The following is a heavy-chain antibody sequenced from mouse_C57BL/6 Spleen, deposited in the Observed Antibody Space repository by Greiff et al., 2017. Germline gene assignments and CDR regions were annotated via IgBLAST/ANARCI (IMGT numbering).Heavy chain of an antibody. D-gene: IGHD2-4*01. CDR3: ARVRYYDYHGYYYAMDY. V-gene: IGHV1-42*01. CDR2: INPSTGGT. J-gene: IGHJ4*01. CDR1: GYSFTGYY. Sequence: EVKLQESGPELVKPGASVKISCKASGYSFTGYYMNWVKQSPEKSLEWIGEINPSTGGTTYNQKFKAKATLTVDKSSSTAYMQLKSLTSEDSAVYYCARVRYYDYHGYYYAMDYWGQGTSVTVSS.